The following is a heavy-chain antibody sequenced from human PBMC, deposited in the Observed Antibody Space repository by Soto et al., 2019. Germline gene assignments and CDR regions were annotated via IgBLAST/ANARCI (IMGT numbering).Heavy chain of an antibody. V-gene: IGHV1-69*06. D-gene: IGHD6-13*01. Sequence: QVQLVQSGAEVKKPGSSVKVSCKASGGTFSSYAISWVRQAPGQGLEWMGGIIPIFGTANYAQKFQGRVTITVYKSTSTAYMELSSLRSEETAVYYCARGGHIAEGRFDYWGQGTLVTVSS. J-gene: IGHJ4*02. CDR3: ARGGHIAEGRFDY. CDR1: GGTFSSYA. CDR2: IIPIFGTA.